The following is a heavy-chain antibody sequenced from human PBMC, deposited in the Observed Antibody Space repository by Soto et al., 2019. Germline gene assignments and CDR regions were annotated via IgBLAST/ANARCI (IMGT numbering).Heavy chain of an antibody. CDR2: IYSKEGKI. D-gene: IGHD5-12*01. J-gene: IGHJ4*02. CDR1: GYIFNNYG. Sequence: QVQLVQSGAEVQKPGASVKVSCKASGYIFNNYGISWVRQAPGQGLEWMGWIYSKEGKINFAQKFQGRVTLTTDTPTSTAYIELSSLRFDDSAVDFCARDIAYDIDYWGQGTLVTVSS. V-gene: IGHV1-18*01. CDR3: ARDIAYDIDY.